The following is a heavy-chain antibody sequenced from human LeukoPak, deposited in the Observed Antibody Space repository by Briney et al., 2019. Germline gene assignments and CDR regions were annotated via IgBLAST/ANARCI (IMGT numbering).Heavy chain of an antibody. CDR2: ISSSGSTI. V-gene: IGHV3-48*03. Sequence: GGSLRLSCAASGFTFSNYGMNWVRQAPGKGLEWVSYISSSGSTIYYADSVKGRFTISRDNAKNSLYLQMNSLRAEDTAVYYCARASGVGFDYWGQGTLVTVSS. CDR3: ARASGVGFDY. CDR1: GFTFSNYG. J-gene: IGHJ4*02. D-gene: IGHD3-10*01.